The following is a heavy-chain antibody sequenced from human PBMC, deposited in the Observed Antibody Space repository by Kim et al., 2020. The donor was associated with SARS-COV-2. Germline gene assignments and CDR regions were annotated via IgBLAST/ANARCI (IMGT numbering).Heavy chain of an antibody. V-gene: IGHV5-10-1*01. Sequence: GESLKISCTSSGYNFTDYWITWVRQMPGKGLEWMGRIDPSDSYITYGPSFQGHVTISHDKSVKTVYMQWNSLKASDTAMYFCARHEHWGSDPFDIWGQGTMVTVSS. CDR1: GYNFTDYW. CDR3: ARHEHWGSDPFDI. D-gene: IGHD3-16*01. CDR2: IDPSDSYI. J-gene: IGHJ3*02.